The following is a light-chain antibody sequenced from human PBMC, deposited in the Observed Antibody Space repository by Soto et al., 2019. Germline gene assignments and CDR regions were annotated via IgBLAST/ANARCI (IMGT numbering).Light chain of an antibody. J-gene: IGLJ2*01. Sequence: QSALTQPPSASGSPGQSVTISCTGTSSDVGGYNYVSWYQQHPGKAPKLMIYEVSKRPSGVPDRFSGSKSGNKASLTVSGLQAEDGADYYCSSYGGSNDLVFGGGTQLTVL. CDR3: SSYGGSNDLV. CDR1: SSDVGGYNY. CDR2: EVS. V-gene: IGLV2-8*01.